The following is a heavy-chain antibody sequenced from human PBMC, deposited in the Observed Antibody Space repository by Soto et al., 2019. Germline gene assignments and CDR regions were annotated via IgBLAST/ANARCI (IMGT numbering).Heavy chain of an antibody. J-gene: IGHJ5*02. Sequence: EVQLVESGGGLVQPGGSLRLSCAASGFTFSASDMHWVRQATGKGLEWVAAIGTLHDTYYPDSVKGRFTISRENAKNSLYLQMNSLRAGETAVYYCARQASYWHGGGGWFDPWGQGTLVTVSS. CDR1: GFTFSASD. CDR2: IGTLHDT. CDR3: ARQASYWHGGGGWFDP. V-gene: IGHV3-13*01. D-gene: IGHD2-8*02.